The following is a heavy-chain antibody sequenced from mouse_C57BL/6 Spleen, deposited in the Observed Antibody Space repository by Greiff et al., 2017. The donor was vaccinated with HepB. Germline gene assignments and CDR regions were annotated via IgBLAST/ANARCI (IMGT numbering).Heavy chain of an antibody. Sequence: QVQLQQPGAELVKPGASVKLSCKASGYTFTSYWMHWVKQRPGQGLEWIGMIHPNSGSTNYNEKLKSKATLTVDKSSSTAYMQLSSLTSEDSAVYYCARSTVVATRDFDYWGQGTTLTVSS. D-gene: IGHD1-1*01. CDR2: IHPNSGST. J-gene: IGHJ2*01. CDR1: GYTFTSYW. CDR3: ARSTVVATRDFDY. V-gene: IGHV1-64*01.